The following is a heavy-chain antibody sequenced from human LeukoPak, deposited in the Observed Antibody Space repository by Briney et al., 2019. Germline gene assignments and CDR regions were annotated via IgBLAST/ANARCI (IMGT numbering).Heavy chain of an antibody. CDR3: AKDRIGYYYDSSGYLVDY. V-gene: IGHV3-23*01. Sequence: PGGSLRLSCAASGFTFSDYWMHWVRQAPGKGLEWVSAISGSGGSTYYADSVKGRFTISRDNSKNTLYLQMNSLRAEDTAVYYCAKDRIGYYYDSSGYLVDYWGQGTLVTVSS. CDR2: ISGSGGST. CDR1: GFTFSDYW. J-gene: IGHJ4*02. D-gene: IGHD3-22*01.